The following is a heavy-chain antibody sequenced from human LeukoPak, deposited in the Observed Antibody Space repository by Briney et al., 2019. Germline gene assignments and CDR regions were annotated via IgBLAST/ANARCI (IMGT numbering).Heavy chain of an antibody. CDR2: ISDGAGST. Sequence: GGTLRLSCAASGFTFSSYAMTWVRQAPGRGLEWVSTISDGAGSTYYAGSVKGRFTISRDNAKNTLYLQMNSLRAEDTAVYYCARDGEYSYGYNDYWGQGTLVTVSS. J-gene: IGHJ4*02. CDR3: ARDGEYSYGYNDY. V-gene: IGHV3-23*01. CDR1: GFTFSSYA. D-gene: IGHD5-18*01.